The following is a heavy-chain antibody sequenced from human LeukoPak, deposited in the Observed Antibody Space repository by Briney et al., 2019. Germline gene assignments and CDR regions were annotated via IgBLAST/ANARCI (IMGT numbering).Heavy chain of an antibody. Sequence: PSQTLSLTCAVSGGSISSGDYPWSWIRQPPGRGLEWIGYLFHTGHASYNPSLKSRVTISVDMSKNQLSLKLSSVTAADTAVYYCARGFYGSGTQFAYWGQGTLVTVSS. J-gene: IGHJ4*02. CDR2: LFHTGHA. CDR3: ARGFYGSGTQFAY. D-gene: IGHD3-10*01. V-gene: IGHV4-30-2*01. CDR1: GGSISSGDYP.